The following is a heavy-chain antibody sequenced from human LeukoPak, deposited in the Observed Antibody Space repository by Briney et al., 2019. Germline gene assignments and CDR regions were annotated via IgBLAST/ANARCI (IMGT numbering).Heavy chain of an antibody. Sequence: PGGSLRLSCAASGFTFSAYAMHRVRQAPGKGLEWVSYISSSGSTIYYADSVKGRFTISRDNAKNSLYLQMNSLRAEDTAVYYCAELGITMIGGVWGKGTTVTISS. J-gene: IGHJ6*04. V-gene: IGHV3-48*03. CDR2: ISSSGSTI. CDR3: AELGITMIGGV. CDR1: GFTFSAYA. D-gene: IGHD3-10*02.